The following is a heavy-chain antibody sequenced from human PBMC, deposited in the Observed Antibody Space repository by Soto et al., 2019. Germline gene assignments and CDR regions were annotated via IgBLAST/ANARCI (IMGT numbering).Heavy chain of an antibody. J-gene: IGHJ6*02. Sequence: QVQLVQSGAEVKKPGASVKVSCKASGYTFTSYGISWVRQAPGQGLEWMGWISAYNGNTNYAQKRQGRVTMTTDTSTSTAYMELRSLRADDTAVYYWARTECELRDGYYYYGMDVWGQGTTVTVSS. CDR1: GYTFTSYG. V-gene: IGHV1-18*01. D-gene: IGHD1-26*01. CDR2: ISAYNGNT. CDR3: ARTECELRDGYYYYGMDV.